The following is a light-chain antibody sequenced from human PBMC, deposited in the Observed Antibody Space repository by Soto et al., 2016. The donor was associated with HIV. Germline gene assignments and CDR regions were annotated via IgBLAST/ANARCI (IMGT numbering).Light chain of an antibody. CDR1: KLGDKY. CDR2: QHN. J-gene: IGLJ2*01. Sequence: SYELTQPPSVSVSPGQTASISCSGDKLGDKYTCWYHQKPGQSPVLVIYQHNKRPSGIPERFSGSNSGNTATLTISGTQAMDEADYYCQAWDSSTVVFGGGTKLTVL. CDR3: QAWDSSTVV. V-gene: IGLV3-1*01.